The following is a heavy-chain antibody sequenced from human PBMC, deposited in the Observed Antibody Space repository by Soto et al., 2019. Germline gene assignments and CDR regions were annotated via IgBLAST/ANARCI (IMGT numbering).Heavy chain of an antibody. CDR1: GGTFSSYT. CDR2: IIPILGIA. CDR3: ARVGVGDCSSISCYPNDAFDI. D-gene: IGHD2-2*01. J-gene: IGHJ3*02. V-gene: IGHV1-69*02. Sequence: ASVKVSCKASGGTFSSYTISWVRQAPGQGLEWMGRIIPILGIANYAQKFQGRVTITADKSTSTAYMELSSLRSEDSAVYYCARVGVGDCSSISCYPNDAFDIWGQGTMVTVSS.